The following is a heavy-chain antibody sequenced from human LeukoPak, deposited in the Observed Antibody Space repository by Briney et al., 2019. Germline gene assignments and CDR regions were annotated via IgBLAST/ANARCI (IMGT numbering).Heavy chain of an antibody. CDR2: IKQDGSEK. D-gene: IGHD2-2*01. V-gene: IGHV3-7*01. J-gene: IGHJ5*02. CDR1: GFTFSSYW. CDR3: ARDDCSSISCYHNWFDP. Sequence: GGSLRLSCAASGFTFSSYWMGWVRQAPGKGLEWVANIKQDGSEKYYVDSVKGRSTISRDNAKNSLYLQMNSLRAEDTAVYYCARDDCSSISCYHNWFDPWGQGTLVTVSS.